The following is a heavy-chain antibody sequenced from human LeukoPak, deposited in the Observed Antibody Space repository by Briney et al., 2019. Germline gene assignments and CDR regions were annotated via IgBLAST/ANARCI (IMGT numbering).Heavy chain of an antibody. J-gene: IGHJ4*02. CDR1: GYTLTGLS. CDR3: ATMSDYGDYFFDY. D-gene: IGHD4-17*01. Sequence: ASVKVSCKVSGYTLTGLSMHWVRQAPGKGLEWMGGFDPEDGETIYAQKFQGRVTMTEDTSTDTAYMELSSLRSEDTAVYYCATMSDYGDYFFDYWGQGTLVTVSS. CDR2: FDPEDGET. V-gene: IGHV1-24*01.